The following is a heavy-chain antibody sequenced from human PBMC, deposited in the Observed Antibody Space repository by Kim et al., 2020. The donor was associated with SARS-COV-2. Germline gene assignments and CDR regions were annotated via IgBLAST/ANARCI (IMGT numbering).Heavy chain of an antibody. CDR3: VRVDPYSDSGPLYLDF. V-gene: IGHV5-10-1*01. D-gene: IGHD4-17*01. CDR2: IDPRESYA. Sequence: GESLKISCHGSGYTFTKYWITWVRQMPGKGLEWMGRIDPRESYATYNPSFQGHVIMSVDRSISTAYLQWDSLRASDTAMYYCVRVDPYSDSGPLYLDFWGKGTLVTVSS. J-gene: IGHJ4*02. CDR1: GYTFTKYW.